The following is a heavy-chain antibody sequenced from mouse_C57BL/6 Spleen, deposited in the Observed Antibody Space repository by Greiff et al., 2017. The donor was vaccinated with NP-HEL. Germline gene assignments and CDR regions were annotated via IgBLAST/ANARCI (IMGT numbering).Heavy chain of an antibody. J-gene: IGHJ1*03. CDR3: ARKKENWDWYFDV. Sequence: EVHLVESGGGLVKPGGSLKLSCAASGFTFSSYAMSWVRQTPEKRLEWVATISDGGSYTYYPDNVKGRSTISRDNAKNNLYLQRSHLKSEDTAMYYCARKKENWDWYFDVWGTGTTVTVSS. CDR2: ISDGGSYT. CDR1: GFTFSSYA. V-gene: IGHV5-4*01. D-gene: IGHD4-1*01.